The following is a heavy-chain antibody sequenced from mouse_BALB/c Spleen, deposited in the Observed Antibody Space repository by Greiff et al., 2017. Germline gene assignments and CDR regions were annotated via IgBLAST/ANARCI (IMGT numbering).Heavy chain of an antibody. V-gene: IGHV14-1*02. J-gene: IGHJ3*01. Sequence: EVKLVESGAELVRPGALVKLSCKASGFNIKDYYMHWVKQRPEQGLEWIGWIDPENGNTIYDPKFQGKASITADTSSNTAYLQLSSLTSEDTAVYYCARDNSWFAYWGQGTLVTVSA. CDR1: GFNIKDYY. CDR3: ARDNSWFAY. D-gene: IGHD1-3*01. CDR2: IDPENGNT.